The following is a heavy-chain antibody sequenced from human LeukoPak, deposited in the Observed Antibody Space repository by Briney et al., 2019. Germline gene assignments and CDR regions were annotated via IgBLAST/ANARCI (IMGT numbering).Heavy chain of an antibody. CDR1: GGSISSGGYY. CDR2: IYYSGST. Sequence: SQTLSLTCTVSGGSISSGGYYWSWIRHHPGKSLEWIGYIYYSGSTYYNPSLKSRVTISVDTSKNQFSLKLSSVTAADTAVYYCARSTYYYDSSGYWTFDYWGQGTLVTVSS. D-gene: IGHD3-22*01. J-gene: IGHJ4*02. V-gene: IGHV4-31*03. CDR3: ARSTYYYDSSGYWTFDY.